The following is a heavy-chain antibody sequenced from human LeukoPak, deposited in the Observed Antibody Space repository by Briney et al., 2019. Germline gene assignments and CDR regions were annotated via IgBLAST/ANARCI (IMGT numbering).Heavy chain of an antibody. CDR2: IYHSGST. Sequence: SETLSLTCTVSGYSISSGYYWGWIRQPPGKGLEWIGSIYHSGSTYYNPSLKSRVAISVDTSKNQFSLKLSSVTAADTAVHYCAARGYGDLTFDYWGQGTLVTVSS. J-gene: IGHJ4*02. CDR1: GYSISSGYY. V-gene: IGHV4-38-2*02. CDR3: AARGYGDLTFDY. D-gene: IGHD4-17*01.